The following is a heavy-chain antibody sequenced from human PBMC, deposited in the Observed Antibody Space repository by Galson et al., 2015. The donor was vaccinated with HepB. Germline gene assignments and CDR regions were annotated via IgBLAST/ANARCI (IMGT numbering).Heavy chain of an antibody. J-gene: IGHJ4*02. D-gene: IGHD4-23*01. CDR3: ARPYGGNYHFDY. Sequence: SLRLSCAASGFTISFYWMHWVRQAPRKGLVWVSRINNDGTTTNCADSVKGRFTISRDNAKNTLYLQMNSLRAEDTAVYYCARPYGGNYHFDYWGQGTLVTVSS. CDR2: INNDGTTT. CDR1: GFTISFYW. V-gene: IGHV3-74*01.